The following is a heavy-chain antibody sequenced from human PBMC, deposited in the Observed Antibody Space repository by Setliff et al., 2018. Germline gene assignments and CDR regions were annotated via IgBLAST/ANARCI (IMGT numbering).Heavy chain of an antibody. D-gene: IGHD4-17*01. J-gene: IGHJ4*02. CDR2: INWNGGST. V-gene: IGHV3-20*04. Sequence: GGSLRLSCAASGFTFDDYGMSWVRQAPGKGLEWVSTINWNGGSTSYADSVKGRFTISRDIAENSLTLQMNSLRVEDTAVYYCSRDLQGSGDYVVDYWGQGTLVTVSS. CDR3: SRDLQGSGDYVVDY. CDR1: GFTFDDYG.